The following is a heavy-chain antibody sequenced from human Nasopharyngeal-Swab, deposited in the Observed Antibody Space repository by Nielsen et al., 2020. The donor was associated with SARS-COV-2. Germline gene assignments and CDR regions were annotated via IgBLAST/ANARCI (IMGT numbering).Heavy chain of an antibody. V-gene: IGHV3-23*01. CDR2: ISGADDST. D-gene: IGHD5-12*01. CDR1: GFSFKHYA. Sequence: GESLKISCSASGFSFKHYAMNWVRQAPGRGLEWVSDISGADDSTKYADSVKGRFTISRDNSKNTLDLQMNSLRAEDTAMYYCAKDRDSGDDSGEYYHYYGMDVWGQGTSVTVS. CDR3: AKDRDSGDDSGEYYHYYGMDV. J-gene: IGHJ6*02.